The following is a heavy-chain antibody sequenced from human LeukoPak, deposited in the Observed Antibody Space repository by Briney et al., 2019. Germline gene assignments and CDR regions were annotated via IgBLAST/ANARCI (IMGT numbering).Heavy chain of an antibody. CDR1: GFVFSNYW. CDR3: ARRKEVQTTFDY. V-gene: IGHV3-7*01. D-gene: IGHD4/OR15-4a*01. CDR2: IKEDGGET. Sequence: PGGSLRLPCVASGFVFSNYWMGWVRQAPGKGLEWVANIKEDGGETYYVDSVKGRFTISRDNAKNSLDLQMNSLRDEDTAVYYCARRKEVQTTFDYWGQGTLVTVSS. J-gene: IGHJ4*02.